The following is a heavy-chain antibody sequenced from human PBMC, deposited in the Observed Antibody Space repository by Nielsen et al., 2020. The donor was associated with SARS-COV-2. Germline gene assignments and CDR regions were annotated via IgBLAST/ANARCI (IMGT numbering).Heavy chain of an antibody. CDR2: ISWNSGSI. J-gene: IGHJ4*02. V-gene: IGHV3-9*01. CDR3: AKESGETSLLWFGESTFFDY. CDR1: GFTFDDYA. Sequence: GGSLRLSCAASGFTFDDYAMHWVRQAPGKGLEWVSGISWNSGSIGYADSVKGRFTISRDNSKNTLYLQMNSLRAEDTAVYYCAKESGETSLLWFGESTFFDYWGQGTLVTVSS. D-gene: IGHD3-10*01.